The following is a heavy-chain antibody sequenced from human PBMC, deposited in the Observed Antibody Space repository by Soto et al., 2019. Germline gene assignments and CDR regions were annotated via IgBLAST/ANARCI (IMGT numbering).Heavy chain of an antibody. CDR3: ARDPPRRYRYGQGLDY. D-gene: IGHD5-18*01. CDR1: GYTFTSYG. V-gene: IGHV1-18*04. CDR2: ISTYNGNT. J-gene: IGHJ4*02. Sequence: HVQLVQSGAEVKKPGASVKVSCKASGYTFTSYGISWVRQAPGQGLEWMGWISTYNGNTNYAQKLQGRVTMTTDTSTNTAYVEVRSLRSDDTAVYYCARDPPRRYRYGQGLDYWGQGTLVTVSS.